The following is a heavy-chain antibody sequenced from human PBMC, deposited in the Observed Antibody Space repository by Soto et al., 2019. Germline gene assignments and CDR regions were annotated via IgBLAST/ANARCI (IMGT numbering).Heavy chain of an antibody. V-gene: IGHV4-30-4*01. Sequence: QVQLQESGPGLVKPSQSLSLTCTVSGGSIRSGDYYWSWIRQPPGKGLEWIGYIYYSGSTYYNPSLKSRDTISLDTSKNQFSLKLSSVTAADTAVYYCPTITRPRPRVDYWGQGTLVTVSS. CDR2: IYYSGST. CDR1: GGSIRSGDYY. J-gene: IGHJ4*02. CDR3: PTITRPRPRVDY. D-gene: IGHD6-6*01.